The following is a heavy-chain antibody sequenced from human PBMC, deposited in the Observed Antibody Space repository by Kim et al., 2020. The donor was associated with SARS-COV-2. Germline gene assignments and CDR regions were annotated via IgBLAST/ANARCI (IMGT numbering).Heavy chain of an antibody. J-gene: IGHJ4*02. CDR1: GFTFSSYA. V-gene: IGHV3-23*01. Sequence: GGSLRLSCAASGFTFSSYAMSWVRQAPGKGLEWVSAISGSGGSTYYADSVKGRFTISRDNSKNTLYLQMNSLRAEDTAVYYCAKDKDPKSSSWSPFDYWGQGTLVTVSS. CDR3: AKDKDPKSSSWSPFDY. D-gene: IGHD6-13*01. CDR2: ISGSGGST.